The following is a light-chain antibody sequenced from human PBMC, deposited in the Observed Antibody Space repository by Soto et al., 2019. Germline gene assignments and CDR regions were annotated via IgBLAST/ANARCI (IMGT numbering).Light chain of an antibody. CDR1: SSDVGGYNY. CDR2: DVS. J-gene: IGLJ1*01. CDR3: SSYTSSTRHV. V-gene: IGLV2-14*01. Sequence: QSVLTQPASGSGSPGQSMTISCTETSSDVGGYNYVSWYQQHPGKAPKLMIYDVSNRPSGVSNRFSGSKSGNTASLTISGLQAEDEADYYCSSYTSSTRHVFGNGTKVTVL.